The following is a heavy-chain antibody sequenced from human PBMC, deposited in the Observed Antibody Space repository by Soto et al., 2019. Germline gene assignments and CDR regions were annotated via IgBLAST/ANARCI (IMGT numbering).Heavy chain of an antibody. CDR2: INWNGGST. CDR1: GFTFDEYG. J-gene: IGHJ4*02. D-gene: IGHD3-10*01. CDR3: ARGYEYYYGSGSVSYYFDY. Sequence: PGGSLRLSCAASGFTFDEYGMSWVRQAPGKGLEWVSGINWNGGSTGYADSVKGRFTISRDNAKNSLYLQMNSMRAEDTALYYCARGYEYYYGSGSVSYYFDYWGQGTLVNVSS. V-gene: IGHV3-20*04.